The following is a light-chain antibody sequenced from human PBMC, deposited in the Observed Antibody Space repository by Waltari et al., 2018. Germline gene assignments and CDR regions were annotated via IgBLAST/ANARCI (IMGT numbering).Light chain of an antibody. CDR1: SGDVGTYNL. CDR3: CSYVGSSTLM. V-gene: IGLV2-23*02. J-gene: IGLJ3*02. Sequence: QSALTQPAPVSGSPGRSITIPCPGSSGDVGTYNLVSWYQQQPGKVPKLLIYDVTKRPSGVSNRFSGSKSGNTASLTISGLQAEDEADYYCCSYVGSSTLMFGGGTKLTVL. CDR2: DVT.